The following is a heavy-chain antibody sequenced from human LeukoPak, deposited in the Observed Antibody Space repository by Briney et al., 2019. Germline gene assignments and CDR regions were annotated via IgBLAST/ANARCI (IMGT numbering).Heavy chain of an antibody. D-gene: IGHD2-15*01. CDR3: ARDLTAYCSGGSCHEGY. CDR2: SNSYNGNT. Sequence: ASVKASCNASGYTFTSYVISWVRQAPGQGLGWMGWSNSYNGNTNYAQKLQGRVTMTTDTSTSTGYMELRSVRYDDTAVYYCARDLTAYCSGGSCHEGYWGQGPLVTVSS. V-gene: IGHV1-18*01. J-gene: IGHJ4*02. CDR1: GYTFTSYV.